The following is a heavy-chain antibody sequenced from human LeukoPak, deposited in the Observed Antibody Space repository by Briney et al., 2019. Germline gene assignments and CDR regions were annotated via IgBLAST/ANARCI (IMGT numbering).Heavy chain of an antibody. CDR2: IKQDGSEK. V-gene: IGHV3-7*01. D-gene: IGHD3-3*01. Sequence: PGGSLRLSCAASGFTFSNHWMSWVRQAPGKGLEWVANIKQDGSEKYYVDSVKGRFTISRDNAKNSLYLQMNSLRAEDTAVYYCARDPTIFGVVIVPDYWGQGTLVTVSS. CDR3: ARDPTIFGVVIVPDY. CDR1: GFTFSNHW. J-gene: IGHJ4*02.